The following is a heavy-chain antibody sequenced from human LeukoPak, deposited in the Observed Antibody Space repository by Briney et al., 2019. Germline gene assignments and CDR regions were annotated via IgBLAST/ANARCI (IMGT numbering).Heavy chain of an antibody. Sequence: PGGSLRLSCAASGFTFSSYSMSWVRQTPGKGLEWVSYISSSSSTIYYADSVKGRFTISRDNAKNSLYLQMNSLRDEDTAVYYCVRNLAVAGTCFDSWGQGTLVTVSS. CDR2: ISSSSSTI. CDR1: GFTFSSYS. V-gene: IGHV3-48*02. CDR3: VRNLAVAGTCFDS. D-gene: IGHD6-19*01. J-gene: IGHJ4*02.